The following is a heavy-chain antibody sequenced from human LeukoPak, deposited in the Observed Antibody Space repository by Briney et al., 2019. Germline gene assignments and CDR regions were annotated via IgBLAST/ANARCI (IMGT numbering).Heavy chain of an antibody. CDR3: ARDPAYYDSSGYREEYFDY. CDR1: GFTVSSNY. V-gene: IGHV3-66*01. J-gene: IGHJ4*02. Sequence: GGSLRLSCSASGFTVSSNYMSWVRQAPGKGLEWVSVIYSGGSTYYADSVKGRFTISRDNSKNTLYLQMNSLRAEDTAVYYCARDPAYYDSSGYREEYFDYWGQGTLVTVSS. D-gene: IGHD3-22*01. CDR2: IYSGGST.